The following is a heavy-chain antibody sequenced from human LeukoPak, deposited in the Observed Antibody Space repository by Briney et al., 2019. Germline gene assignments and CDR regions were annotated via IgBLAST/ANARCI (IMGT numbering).Heavy chain of an antibody. J-gene: IGHJ3*02. CDR3: ARVYSSGWENDAFDI. V-gene: IGHV1-2*02. D-gene: IGHD6-19*01. Sequence: ASVKVSCKASGYTVTGYYMHWVRQAPGQGLEWMGWINPNSGGTNYAQKFQGRVTMTRDTSISTAYMELSRLRSDDTAVYYCARVYSSGWENDAFDIWGQGTMVTVSS. CDR1: GYTVTGYY. CDR2: INPNSGGT.